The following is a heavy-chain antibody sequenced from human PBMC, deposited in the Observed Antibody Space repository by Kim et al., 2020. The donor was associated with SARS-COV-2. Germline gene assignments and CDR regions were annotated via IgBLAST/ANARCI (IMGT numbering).Heavy chain of an antibody. J-gene: IGHJ4*02. Sequence: SGTLSLTCTVSGGSINNYYWSWIRQPPGKGLEWIGYIYYTGTTRYYPSLRSRVTISVDTSKNQFSLRLSSVTAADTAVYYCARQGSWHDYWGQGTLVTVSS. D-gene: IGHD2-15*01. V-gene: IGHV4-59*08. CDR3: ARQGSWHDY. CDR1: GGSINNYY. CDR2: IYYTGTT.